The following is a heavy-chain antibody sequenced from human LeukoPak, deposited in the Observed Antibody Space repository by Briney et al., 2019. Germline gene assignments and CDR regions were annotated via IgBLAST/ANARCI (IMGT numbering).Heavy chain of an antibody. CDR2: ISSSSSYI. V-gene: IGHV3-21*01. CDR3: VRDRLGDFYFDY. Sequence: PGGSPRLSCAASGFTFSSYNMNWVRQAPGKGLEWVSSISSSSSYIYYADSVRGRFTISRDNAKKSLYLQMNSLRAEDTAVYYCVRDRLGDFYFDYWGQGTLVTVSS. D-gene: IGHD3-16*01. J-gene: IGHJ4*02. CDR1: GFTFSSYN.